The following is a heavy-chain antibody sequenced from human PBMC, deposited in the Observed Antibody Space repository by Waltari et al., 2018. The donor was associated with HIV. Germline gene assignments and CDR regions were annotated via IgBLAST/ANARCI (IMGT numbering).Heavy chain of an antibody. CDR2: IYSSGNT. V-gene: IGHV4-61*02. J-gene: IGHJ6*02. CDR3: ARGRFEGYILYYYYGMDV. Sequence: QVQLQESGPGLVKPSQTLSLTCTVSGGSISNGSYYWNWIRQPAGKGLEWIGRIYSSGNTNYNPSLKGRVTISVDTSKNQFTLKLSSVTAADTAVYYCARGRFEGYILYYYYGMDVWGQGTTVSVSS. D-gene: IGHD5-12*01. CDR1: GGSISNGSYY.